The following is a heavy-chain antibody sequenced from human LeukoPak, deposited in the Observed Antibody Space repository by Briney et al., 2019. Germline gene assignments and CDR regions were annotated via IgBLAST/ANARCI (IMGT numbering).Heavy chain of an antibody. CDR1: GFTFSSYW. CDR3: ARVGVPQYAFDI. D-gene: IGHD2-2*01. Sequence: GGSLRLSCVASGFTFSSYWMHWVRQVPGKGPVWVSRINSDGRITSYADSVKGRFTISRDNAKNTLYPQMNSLRAEDTAVYSCARVGVPQYAFDIWGQGTWVTVSS. CDR2: INSDGRIT. J-gene: IGHJ3*02. V-gene: IGHV3-74*01.